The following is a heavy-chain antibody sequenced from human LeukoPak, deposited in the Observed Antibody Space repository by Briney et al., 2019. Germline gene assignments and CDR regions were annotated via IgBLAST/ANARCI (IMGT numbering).Heavy chain of an antibody. J-gene: IGHJ4*02. CDR3: ARDSPNPAGYWVY. CDR1: GFTFSSYW. V-gene: IGHV3-7*01. CDR2: IKQDGSEK. Sequence: GGSLRLSCAASGFTFSSYWMSWVRQAPGKGLEWVANIKQDGSEKYYVDSVKGRFTISRDNAKNSLYLQMNSLRAEDTAVYYCARDSPNPAGYWVYWGQGTLVTVSS. D-gene: IGHD2-8*02.